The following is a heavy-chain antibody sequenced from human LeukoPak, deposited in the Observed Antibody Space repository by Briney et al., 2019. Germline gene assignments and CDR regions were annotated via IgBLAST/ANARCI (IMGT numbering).Heavy chain of an antibody. CDR2: IYNSGST. CDR3: VRDRELTY. Sequence: SETLSLTCTVSGGSISIYYWSWIRQPPGKGLGWLGYIYNSGSTYYNPSLKSRVTISVDTSKNQFSLRLTSMTAADAAVYYCVRDRELTYWGQGTLVTVSS. CDR1: GGSISIYY. J-gene: IGHJ4*02. D-gene: IGHD5-24*01. V-gene: IGHV4-59*01.